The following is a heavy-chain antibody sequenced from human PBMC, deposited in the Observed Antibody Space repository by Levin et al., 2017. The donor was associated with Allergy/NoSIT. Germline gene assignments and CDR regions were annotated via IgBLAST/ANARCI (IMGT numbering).Heavy chain of an antibody. CDR2: IRSEGGYK. V-gene: IGHV3-23*01. J-gene: IGHJ4*02. CDR3: AKDNDSGMRDFSWGIFDY. D-gene: IGHD3-16*01. Sequence: GASVKVSCAASGFTFKDYAMSWVRQAPGKGLEWVAGIRSEGGYKPYGDSVKGRFTISRDNSWNTVYLVMRGLRADDTAIYYCAKDNDSGMRDFSWGIFDYWGRGTLVTVSS. CDR1: GFTFKDYA.